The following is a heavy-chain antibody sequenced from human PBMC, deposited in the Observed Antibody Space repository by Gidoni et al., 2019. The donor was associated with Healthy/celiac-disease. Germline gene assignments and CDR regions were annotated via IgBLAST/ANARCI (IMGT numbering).Heavy chain of an antibody. Sequence: EVQLVESGGGLVKPGGSLRLSGEASGFTFSSYSMNWVRQDPGRGLEWVSSISSSSSYIYYADSVKGRFTISRDNAKNSLYLQMNSLRAEDTAVYYCARDPSGSYSFDYWGQGTLVTVSS. CDR3: ARDPSGSYSFDY. D-gene: IGHD1-26*01. CDR1: GFTFSSYS. V-gene: IGHV3-21*01. CDR2: ISSSSSYI. J-gene: IGHJ4*02.